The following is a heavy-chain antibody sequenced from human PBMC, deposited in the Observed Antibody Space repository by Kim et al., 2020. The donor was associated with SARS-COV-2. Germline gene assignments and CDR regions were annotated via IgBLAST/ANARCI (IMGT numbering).Heavy chain of an antibody. J-gene: IGHJ4*02. CDR2: ISSSGSTI. V-gene: IGHV3-11*01. Sequence: GGSLRLSCAASGFTFSDYYMSWIRQAPGKGLEWVSYISSSGSTIYYADSVKGRFTISRDNAKNSLYLQMNSLRAEDTAVYYCARDPKKSEYCSGGSCWGQGTLVTVSS. D-gene: IGHD2-15*01. CDR1: GFTFSDYY. CDR3: ARDPKKSEYCSGGSC.